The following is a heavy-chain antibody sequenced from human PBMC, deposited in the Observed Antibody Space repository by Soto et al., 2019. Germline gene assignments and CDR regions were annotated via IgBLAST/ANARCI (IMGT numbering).Heavy chain of an antibody. V-gene: IGHV4-34*01. CDR3: ARVRGSWYGYFQH. J-gene: IGHJ1*01. CDR2: INHSGST. D-gene: IGHD6-13*01. Sequence: SETLSLTCAVYGGSFSGYYWSWSRQPPGKELEWIGEINHSGSTNYNPSLKSRVTISVDTSKNQFSLKLSSVTAADTAVYYCARVRGSWYGYFQHWGQGTLVTVSS. CDR1: GGSFSGYY.